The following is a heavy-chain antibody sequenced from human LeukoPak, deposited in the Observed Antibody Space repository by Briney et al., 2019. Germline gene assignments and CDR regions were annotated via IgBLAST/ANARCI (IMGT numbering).Heavy chain of an antibody. J-gene: IGHJ6*03. CDR1: GYSISSGYY. D-gene: IGHD3-10*01. V-gene: IGHV4-38-2*02. CDR2: IYHSGST. CDR3: ARAGSKYTLYYYYYMDV. Sequence: RASETLSLTCTVSGYSISSGYYWGWIRQPPGKGLEWIGSIYHSGSTYYNPSLRSRVTISVDTSKNQFSLKLSSVTAADTAVYYCARAGSKYTLYYYYYMDVWGKGTTVTISS.